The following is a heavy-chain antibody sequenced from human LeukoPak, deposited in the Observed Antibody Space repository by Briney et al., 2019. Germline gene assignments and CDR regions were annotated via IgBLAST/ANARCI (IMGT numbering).Heavy chain of an antibody. CDR3: ARSIGSSEDAFDI. V-gene: IGHV4-30-2*01. CDR1: RGSISSAGYS. CDR2: IYHSGST. J-gene: IGHJ3*02. D-gene: IGHD3-10*01. Sequence: PSETLSLTCAVSRGSISSAGYSWSWIRQPPGKGLEWIGYIYHSGSTYYNPSLKSRVTISVDRSKNQFSLKLSSVTAADTAVYYCARSIGSSEDAFDIWGQGTMVTVSS.